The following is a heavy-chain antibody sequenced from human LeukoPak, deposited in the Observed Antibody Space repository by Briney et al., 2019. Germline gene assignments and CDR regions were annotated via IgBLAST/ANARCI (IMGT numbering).Heavy chain of an antibody. D-gene: IGHD6-13*01. V-gene: IGHV3-74*01. CDR2: INSDGSST. CDR3: ARGGSYSSSPNWYFDL. Sequence: GGPLRLSCAASGFTFSSYWMHWVRQAPGKELVWVSRINSDGSSTSYADSVKGRFTISRDNAKNTLYLQMNSLRAEDTAVYYCARGGSYSSSPNWYFDLWGRGTLVTVSS. J-gene: IGHJ2*01. CDR1: GFTFSSYW.